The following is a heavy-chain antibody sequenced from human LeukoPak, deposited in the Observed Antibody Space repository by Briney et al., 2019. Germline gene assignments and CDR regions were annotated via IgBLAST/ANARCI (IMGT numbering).Heavy chain of an antibody. CDR3: ARGCRSTSCSIDY. J-gene: IGHJ4*02. V-gene: IGHV3-30*02. CDR2: IRYDGSNK. D-gene: IGHD2-2*01. CDR1: GFTFSSYG. Sequence: GGSPRLSCAASGFTFSSYGMHWVRQAPGKGLEWVAFIRYDGSNKYYADSVKGRFTISRDNSKNTLYLQMNSLRAEDTAVYYCARGCRSTSCSIDYWGQGTLVTVSS.